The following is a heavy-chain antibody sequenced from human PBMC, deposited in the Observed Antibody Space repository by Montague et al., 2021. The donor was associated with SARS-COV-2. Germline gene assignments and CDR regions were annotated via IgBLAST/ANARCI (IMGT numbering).Heavy chain of an antibody. CDR3: ATLSRRTAAGTRDYFGLDV. CDR2: IFRSGTI. CDR1: GDSISTSTW. Sequence: SETLSLTCRVSGDSISTSTWWTWVRQTPGKGLEWIGEIFRSGTINYDPSLKSRVSISVDKSNNQFSLRLSSLIAADTAVYYCATLSRRTAAGTRDYFGLDVGGQGTTVVVSS. V-gene: IGHV4-4*02. J-gene: IGHJ6*02. D-gene: IGHD6-13*01.